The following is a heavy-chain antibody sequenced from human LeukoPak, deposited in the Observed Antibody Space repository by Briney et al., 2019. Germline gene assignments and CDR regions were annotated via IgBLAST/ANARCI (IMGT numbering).Heavy chain of an antibody. V-gene: IGHV4-30-4*08. D-gene: IGHD6-19*01. CDR2: IYYSGST. CDR3: ARHVTGGSGWYFDY. CDR1: GGSISSGDYY. Sequence: SETLSLTCTVSGGSISSGDYYWSWIRQPPGKGLEWIGYIYYSGSTYYNPSLKSRVTISVDTSKNQFSLKLSSVTAADTAVYYCARHVTGGSGWYFDYWGQGTLVTVSS. J-gene: IGHJ4*02.